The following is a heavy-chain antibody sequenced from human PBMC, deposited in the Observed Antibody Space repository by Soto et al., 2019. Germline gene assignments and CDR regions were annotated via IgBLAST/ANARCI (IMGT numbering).Heavy chain of an antibody. J-gene: IGHJ6*02. CDR3: TIDLSQTASNYHYVDMDV. CDR1: GFTFSHVW. V-gene: IGHV3-15*01. CDR2: IKSKTGGGTT. D-gene: IGHD3-16*02. Sequence: EMQLVESGGGLVTPGGSLKLSCAVYGFTFSHVWMTWVRQAPGKGLARVGRIKSKTGGGTTDDAAHVKCRFTVTRDDSTNSLCLQMDSLTTEYTAVYVCTIDLSQTASNYHYVDMDVWGQGTTVTVSS.